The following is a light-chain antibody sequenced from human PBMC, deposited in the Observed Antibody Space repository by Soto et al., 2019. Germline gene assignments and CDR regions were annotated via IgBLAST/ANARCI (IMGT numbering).Light chain of an antibody. CDR2: EVS. J-gene: IGLJ3*02. V-gene: IGLV2-14*01. CDR1: GSDVGGYNY. CDR3: CSFTSSSTWV. Sequence: QSVLTQPASVSGSPGQSITISCTGTGSDVGGYNYVSWYQQHPGKAPKLMIYEVSNRPSGISNRFSGSKSGNMASLTISGLQTEDEADYYCCSFTSSSTWVFGGGTKLTVL.